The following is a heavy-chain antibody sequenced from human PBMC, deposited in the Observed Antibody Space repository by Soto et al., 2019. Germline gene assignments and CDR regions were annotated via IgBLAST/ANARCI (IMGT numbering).Heavy chain of an antibody. Sequence: QVQLVQSGAEEKKPGASVKVSCKASGYTFTGYAMHWVRQAPGQRLEWMGWINAGNGNTKYSQKFQGRVTITRDTSASTANMELSSLRSEDTAVYYCARAVAVAADFDYWGQGTLVTVS. CDR3: ARAVAVAADFDY. CDR1: GYTFTGYA. CDR2: INAGNGNT. J-gene: IGHJ4*02. V-gene: IGHV1-3*05. D-gene: IGHD6-19*01.